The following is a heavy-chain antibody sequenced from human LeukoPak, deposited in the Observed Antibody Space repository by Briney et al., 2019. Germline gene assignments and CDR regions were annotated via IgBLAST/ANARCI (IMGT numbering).Heavy chain of an antibody. V-gene: IGHV1-8*03. J-gene: IGHJ5*02. CDR3: ARGVFGVVTSIPYNWFDP. CDR2: MNPNSGNT. Sequence: GASVTVSCKASGYTFTSYDINWVRQAPGQGLEWMGWMNPNSGNTSYAQKFQGRVTITRNTSISTAYMELSSLRSEDTAVYYCARGVFGVVTSIPYNWFDPWGQGTLVTVSS. D-gene: IGHD3-3*01. CDR1: GYTFTSYD.